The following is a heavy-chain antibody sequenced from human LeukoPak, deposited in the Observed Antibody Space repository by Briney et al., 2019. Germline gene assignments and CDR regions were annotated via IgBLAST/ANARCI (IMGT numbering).Heavy chain of an antibody. CDR3: TKHPSDDGGAIDY. CDR2: IRSKANNYAT. J-gene: IGHJ4*02. V-gene: IGHV3-73*01. D-gene: IGHD4-23*01. Sequence: GGSLRLSCAASGFTFSGSAMHWVRQASGTGLEWVGRIRSKANNYATAYAASVKGRFTISRDDSKNTAYLQTNSLKTEGTAVYYCTKHPSDDGGAIDYWGQGTLVTVSS. CDR1: GFTFSGSA.